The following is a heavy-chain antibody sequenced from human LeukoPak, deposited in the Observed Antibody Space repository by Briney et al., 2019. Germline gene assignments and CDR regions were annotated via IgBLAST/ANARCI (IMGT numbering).Heavy chain of an antibody. Sequence: PSETLSLTCSVSGASISSGRNYWGWIRQSPGKGLEWIASIYSSGNTQYNPSLQSRVSVSVDTSKNQVSVRLSSLTAADTGVYYCARHLSGTAMAHYFDHWGQGTVVTVSS. CDR3: ARHLSGTAMAHYFDH. CDR1: GASISSGRNY. J-gene: IGHJ4*02. CDR2: IYSSGNT. D-gene: IGHD5-18*01. V-gene: IGHV4-39*01.